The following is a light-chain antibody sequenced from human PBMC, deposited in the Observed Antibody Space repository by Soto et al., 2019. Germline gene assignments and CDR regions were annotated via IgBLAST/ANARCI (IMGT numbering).Light chain of an antibody. Sequence: EIVLTQSPGTLSLSPGERATLSCRASQSVSSSYLAWYQHKPGQAPRLLMYGTSSRATGIPDRFSGSGSGTDFTLTISRREPEDFAVYYCQQYDTSPETFGQGTKVEIK. V-gene: IGKV3-20*01. CDR2: GTS. J-gene: IGKJ1*01. CDR3: QQYDTSPET. CDR1: QSVSSSY.